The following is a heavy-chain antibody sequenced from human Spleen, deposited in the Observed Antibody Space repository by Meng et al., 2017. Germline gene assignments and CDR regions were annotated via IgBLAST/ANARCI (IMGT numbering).Heavy chain of an antibody. V-gene: IGHV4-59*01. D-gene: IGHD3-10*01. Sequence: QVTARVSVTGLVNPWTTLSRTCTVSGGSRSIYNGSWIRQPPGKGLEWIGYINYRGTTNYNPSLKSRVTISLDTSKNQFSLKLTSVIAADTAVYYCARGWYYGSGKGNWFDPWGQGTLVTVSS. CDR1: GGSRSIYN. CDR3: ARGWYYGSGKGNWFDP. CDR2: INYRGTT. J-gene: IGHJ5*02.